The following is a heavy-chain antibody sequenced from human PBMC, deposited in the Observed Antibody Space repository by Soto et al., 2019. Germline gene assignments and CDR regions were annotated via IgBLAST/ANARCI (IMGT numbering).Heavy chain of an antibody. V-gene: IGHV4-31*03. CDR1: GGFISSGGYY. D-gene: IGHD3-22*01. Sequence: SDTLSLTCTVSGGFISSGGYYWSLIRQHPAKGLEWIGYIDDSGTTYYNPSLKSRVTISVDTSKSQFSLKLTSVTAADTAIYYCARVWGSSGCYVRDACDVWGQGTMVTVAS. CDR3: ARVWGSSGCYVRDACDV. J-gene: IGHJ3*01. CDR2: IDDSGTT.